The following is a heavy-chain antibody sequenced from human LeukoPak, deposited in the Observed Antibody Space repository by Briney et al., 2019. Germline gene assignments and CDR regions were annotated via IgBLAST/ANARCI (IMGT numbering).Heavy chain of an antibody. CDR1: GSTFSSQA. D-gene: IGHD1-14*01. CDR2: FTGAAGNI. V-gene: IGHV3-23*01. J-gene: IGHJ5*02. CDR3: AAGGGNPFDP. Sequence: GGSLRLSCTTSGSTFSSQALSWGRQAPGKGLEWVSSFTGAAGNIHYADSLMGRFTLSRDDSKSTQYLQMNSIRPEDTAVYYCAAGGGNPFDPWGQGTLVTVSS.